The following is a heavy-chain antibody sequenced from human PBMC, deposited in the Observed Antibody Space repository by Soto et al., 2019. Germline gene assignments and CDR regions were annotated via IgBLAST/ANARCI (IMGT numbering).Heavy chain of an antibody. D-gene: IGHD1-7*01. V-gene: IGHV4-59*08. J-gene: IGHJ4*02. CDR2: IYYSGST. CDR3: ARHRNWNYEYFDY. CDR1: GGSIISYY. Sequence: TSQPKSLPCTVSGGSIISYYWSRILQPPGKGLEWIGYIYYSGSTNYNPSLKSRVTISVDTSKNQFSLKLSSVTAADTAVYYCARHRNWNYEYFDYWGQGTLVTGS.